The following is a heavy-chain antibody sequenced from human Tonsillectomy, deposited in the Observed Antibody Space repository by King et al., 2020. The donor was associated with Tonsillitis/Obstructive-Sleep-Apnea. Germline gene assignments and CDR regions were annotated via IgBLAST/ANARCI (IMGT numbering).Heavy chain of an antibody. CDR3: ARGALCSSTSCSQTN. D-gene: IGHD2-2*01. V-gene: IGHV3-53*01. CDR2: IYSGGGT. CDR1: GFAVSSNY. J-gene: IGHJ4*02. Sequence: VQLVESGGGLIQPGGSLRLSCAASGFAVSSNYMSWVRQAPGKGLEWVSVIYSGGGTYYADSVKGRFTISRDNSKTTLYLQMNSLRAEDTAVYYCARGALCSSTSCSQTNWGQGTLVTVSS.